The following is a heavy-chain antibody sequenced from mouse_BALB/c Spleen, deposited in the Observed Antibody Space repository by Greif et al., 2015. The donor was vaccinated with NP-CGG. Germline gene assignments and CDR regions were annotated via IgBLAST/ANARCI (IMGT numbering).Heavy chain of an antibody. CDR3: TRADGYYYFDY. J-gene: IGHJ2*01. CDR2: ISSGGSYT. D-gene: IGHD2-3*01. V-gene: IGHV5-6-4*01. CDR1: GFTFSSYT. Sequence: EVKLVESGGGLVKPGGSLKLSCAASGFTFSSYTMSWVRQTPEKRLEWVATISSGGSYTYYPDSVKGRFTISRDNAKNTLYLQMSSLKSEDTAMYYCTRADGYYYFDYWGQGTTLTVSS.